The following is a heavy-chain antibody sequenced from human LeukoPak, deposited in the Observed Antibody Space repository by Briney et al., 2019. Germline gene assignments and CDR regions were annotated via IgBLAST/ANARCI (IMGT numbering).Heavy chain of an antibody. CDR2: VSWNSGSI. CDR3: AGVRAGANRAFDV. CDR1: GFTFDDYA. V-gene: IGHV3-9*01. Sequence: PGGSLRLSCAASGFTFDDYAMHWVRQAPGKGLEWVSGVSWNSGSIGYADSVKGRFTISRDNARNSLYLQMNSLRAEDTAVYYCAGVRAGANRAFDVWGQGTVVAVSS. D-gene: IGHD4/OR15-4a*01. J-gene: IGHJ3*01.